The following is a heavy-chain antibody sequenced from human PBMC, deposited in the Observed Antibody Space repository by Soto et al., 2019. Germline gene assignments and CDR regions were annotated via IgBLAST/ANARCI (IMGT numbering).Heavy chain of an antibody. CDR1: GYAFPGNY. V-gene: IGHV1-2*02. D-gene: IGHD2-2*01. CDR2: INPTSGGT. CDR3: ARGYCSSSGCSHYFDY. Sequence: ASVKVSCKASGYAFPGNYMHWVRQAPGQGLEWMALINPTSGGTNYAQKFQGRVTMTWDTSISTAYMELSRLRSDDTAIYYCARGYCSSSGCSHYFDYWGQGTLVTVSS. J-gene: IGHJ4*02.